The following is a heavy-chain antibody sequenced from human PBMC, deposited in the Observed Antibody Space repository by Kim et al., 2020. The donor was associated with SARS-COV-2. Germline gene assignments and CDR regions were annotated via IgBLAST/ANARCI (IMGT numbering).Heavy chain of an antibody. J-gene: IGHJ3*02. V-gene: IGHV1-58*01. CDR3: AAESPNDAFDI. CDR2: T. Sequence: TNYAQKFQERVTITRDMSTSTAYMELSSLRSEDTAVYYCAAESPNDAFDIWGQGTMVTVSS.